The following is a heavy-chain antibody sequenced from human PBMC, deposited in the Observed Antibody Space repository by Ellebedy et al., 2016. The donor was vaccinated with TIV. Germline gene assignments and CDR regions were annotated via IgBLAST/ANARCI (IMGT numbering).Heavy chain of an antibody. J-gene: IGHJ5*02. CDR2: ISGDGDNT. V-gene: IGHV3-43*02. D-gene: IGHD3-22*01. CDR3: AKDPGPVSYYDTTGPLS. CDR1: GFTFADYG. Sequence: GGSLRLSCAASGFTFADYGMHWVRQAPGKGLEWVSLISGDGDNTYYIDSVKGRFTISRANSKNSLYLQMDSLTTEDTAYYYCAKDPGPVSYYDTTGPLSWGQGTLVTVSS.